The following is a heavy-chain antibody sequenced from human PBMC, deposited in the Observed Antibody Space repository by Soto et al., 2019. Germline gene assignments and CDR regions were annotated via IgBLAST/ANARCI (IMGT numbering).Heavy chain of an antibody. J-gene: IGHJ4*02. CDR3: ARALVFSWSGIYYFDY. CDR1: GGSIYSYY. V-gene: IGHV4-59*01. CDR2: IYYSGST. D-gene: IGHD3-3*01. Sequence: SETLSLTCTGSGGSIYSYYWSWIRQPPGKGLEWIGSIYYSGSTNYNPSLKSRVTISIDTSKNQFSLRLSSVTAADTAVYYCARALVFSWSGIYYFDYWGQGALVTVSS.